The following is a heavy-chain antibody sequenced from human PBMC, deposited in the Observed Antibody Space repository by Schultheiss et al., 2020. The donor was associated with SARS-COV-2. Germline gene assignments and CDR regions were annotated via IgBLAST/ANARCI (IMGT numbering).Heavy chain of an antibody. J-gene: IGHJ6*02. V-gene: IGHV3-30*03. CDR1: GFTFSSYG. Sequence: GGSLRLSCAASGFTFSSYGMHWVRQAPGKGLEWVAVISYDGSNKYYADSVKGRFTISRDNSKNTLYLQMNSLRAEDTAVYYCAREGYDFWSGWRGGGYGMDVCCQATTVTVSS. CDR3: AREGYDFWSGWRGGGYGMDV. D-gene: IGHD3-3*01. CDR2: ISYDGSNK.